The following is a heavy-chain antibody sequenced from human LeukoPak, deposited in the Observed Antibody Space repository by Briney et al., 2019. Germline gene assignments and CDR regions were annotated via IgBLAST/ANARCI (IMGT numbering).Heavy chain of an antibody. CDR3: ARDKTTVTTKIADAFDI. J-gene: IGHJ3*02. V-gene: IGHV1-69*01. CDR2: IIPIFGTA. CDR1: GGTFSSYA. D-gene: IGHD4-11*01. Sequence: PGSSVKVSCKASGGTFSSYAISWVRQAPGQGLEWMGGIIPIFGTANYAQKFQGRVTITADESTSTAYMELSSLRSEDTAVYYCARDKTTVTTKIADAFDIWGQGTMVTVSS.